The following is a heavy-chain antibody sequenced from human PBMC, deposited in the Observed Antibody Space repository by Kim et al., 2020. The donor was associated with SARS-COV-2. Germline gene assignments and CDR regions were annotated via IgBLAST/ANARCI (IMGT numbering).Heavy chain of an antibody. CDR3: AKFSHMTTDDY. Sequence: GGSLRLSCAASGFTFSSYGMHWVRQAPGKGLEWVAVISYDGSNKYYADSVKGRFTISRDNSKNTLYLQMNSLRAEDTAVYYCAKFSHMTTDDYWGQGTLVTVSS. D-gene: IGHD4-17*01. V-gene: IGHV3-30*18. CDR2: ISYDGSNK. J-gene: IGHJ4*02. CDR1: GFTFSSYG.